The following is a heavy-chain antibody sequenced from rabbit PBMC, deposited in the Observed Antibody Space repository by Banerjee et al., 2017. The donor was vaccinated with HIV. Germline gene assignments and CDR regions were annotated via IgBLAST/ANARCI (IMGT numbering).Heavy chain of an antibody. V-gene: IGHV1S40*01. Sequence: QSLEESGGDLVKPGASLTLTCTASGLDFSSNYWIYWVRQAPGKGLEWIACIYAGSSGSTYYASWAKGRFTISKTSSTTVTLQMTSLTAADTATYFCARGGAGGYGSNLWGPGTLVTVS. J-gene: IGHJ4*01. CDR3: ARGGAGGYGSNL. CDR2: IYAGSSGST. D-gene: IGHD6-1*01. CDR1: GLDFSSNYW.